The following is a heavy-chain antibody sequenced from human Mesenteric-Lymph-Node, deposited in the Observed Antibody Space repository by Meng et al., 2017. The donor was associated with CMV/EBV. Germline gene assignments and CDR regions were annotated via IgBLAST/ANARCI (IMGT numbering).Heavy chain of an antibody. CDR2: INHSGST. Sequence: SETLSLTCAVYGGSFSGYYWSWIRQPPGKGLEWIGEINHSGSTNYNPSLKSRVTISVDTSKNQFSLKLDSVTAADTAVYFCARARSTTWYQDYWGQGTQVTVSS. J-gene: IGHJ4*02. CDR3: ARARSTTWYQDY. D-gene: IGHD6-13*01. V-gene: IGHV4-34*01. CDR1: GGSFSGYY.